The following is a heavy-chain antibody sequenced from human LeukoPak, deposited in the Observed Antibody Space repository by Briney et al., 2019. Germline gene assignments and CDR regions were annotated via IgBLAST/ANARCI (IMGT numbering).Heavy chain of an antibody. V-gene: IGHV3-74*01. J-gene: IGHJ5*02. D-gene: IGHD6-13*01. CDR3: ARDRIAAVGRGWFDP. CDR1: GFTFSSYW. Sequence: GSLRLSCAASGFTFSSYWMHWVRQAPGKGLVWVSRINSDGSSTSYADSVKGRFTISRDNAKNTLYLQMNSLRAEDTAVYYCARDRIAAVGRGWFDPWGQGTLVTVSS. CDR2: INSDGSST.